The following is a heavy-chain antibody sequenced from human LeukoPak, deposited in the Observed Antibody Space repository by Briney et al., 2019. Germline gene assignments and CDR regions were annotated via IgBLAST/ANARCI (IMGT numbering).Heavy chain of an antibody. J-gene: IGHJ6*03. CDR3: ARETXTFGGVIVSYYMDV. Sequence: ASAKVSCKASGYTFTSYGISWVRQAPQQGLEGMGRISAYNGNTNYAQKLQGRVTMTTDTSTSTAYMELRSLRSDDTAVYYCARETXTFGGVIVSYYMDVWGKGTTVTVSS. D-gene: IGHD3-16*02. CDR1: GYTFTSYG. V-gene: IGHV1-18*01. CDR2: ISAYNGNT.